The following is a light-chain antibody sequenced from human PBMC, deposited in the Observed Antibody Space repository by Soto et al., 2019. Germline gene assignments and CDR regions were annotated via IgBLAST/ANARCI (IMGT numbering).Light chain of an antibody. CDR2: DAS. Sequence: EIVLTQSPATLSLSPGVRATLSCRASQSVSSYLAWYQQKPGQAPRLLIYDASNRATGIPARFSGSGSGTDFTLTIGSLEPEDFAVYYCQQRSNCPLTFGGGTKVEIK. V-gene: IGKV3-11*01. CDR1: QSVSSY. CDR3: QQRSNCPLT. J-gene: IGKJ4*01.